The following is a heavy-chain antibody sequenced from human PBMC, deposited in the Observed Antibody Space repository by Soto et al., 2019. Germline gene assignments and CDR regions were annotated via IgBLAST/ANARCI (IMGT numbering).Heavy chain of an antibody. CDR1: GGTFSSYA. V-gene: IGHV1-69*12. J-gene: IGHJ4*02. D-gene: IGHD4-4*01. CDR2: IIPIFGTA. Sequence: QVQLVQSGAEVKKPGSSVKVSCNASGGTFSSYAISWVRQAPGQGLEWMGGIIPIFGTADYAQKFQGRVTITAHESTSAAYMELSSLRSEDTAVYYCARDGGVYDYSPFDYWGQGTLVTVSS. CDR3: ARDGGVYDYSPFDY.